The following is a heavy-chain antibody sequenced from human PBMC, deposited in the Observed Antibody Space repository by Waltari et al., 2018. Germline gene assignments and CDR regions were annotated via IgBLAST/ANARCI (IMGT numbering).Heavy chain of an antibody. Sequence: EVQLLESGGGLVQPGGSLRLSCAASGFTCRSYAMSWVRQAPGKGLEWVSASSGRGGSTYSADSVKGRFTISRDNSKNTLYLPMNSLRAEDTAVYYCANEGEYHGPFDYWGQGTLVTVSS. V-gene: IGHV3-23*01. CDR3: ANEGEYHGPFDY. J-gene: IGHJ4*02. D-gene: IGHD3-16*01. CDR1: GFTCRSYA. CDR2: SSGRGGST.